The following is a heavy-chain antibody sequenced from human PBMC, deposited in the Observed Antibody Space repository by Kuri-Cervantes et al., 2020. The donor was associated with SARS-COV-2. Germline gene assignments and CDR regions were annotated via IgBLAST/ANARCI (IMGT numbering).Heavy chain of an antibody. CDR1: GGTFSSYA. CDR2: ISAYNGNT. J-gene: IGHJ4*02. CDR3: ARGPFSSGWFDY. D-gene: IGHD6-19*01. V-gene: IGHV1-18*01. Sequence: ASVKVSCKASGGTFSSYAISWVRQAPGQGLEWMGWISAYNGNTNYAQKLQGRVTMTTDTSTSTAYTELRSPRSDDTAVYYCARGPFSSGWFDYWGQGTLVTVSS.